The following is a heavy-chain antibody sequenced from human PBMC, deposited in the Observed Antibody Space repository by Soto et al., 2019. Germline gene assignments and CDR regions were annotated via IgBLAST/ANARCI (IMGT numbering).Heavy chain of an antibody. CDR3: ARGLHYYDGSGYYFP. D-gene: IGHD3-22*01. CDR1: GFPFSSYS. CDR2: ISSSSSYI. J-gene: IGHJ4*02. Sequence: GPLTLSCAASGFPFSSYSMNWVRHSHRKVLEWVSSISSSSSYIYYADSVKGRFTISRDNAKNSLYLQMNSLRAEDTAVYYCARGLHYYDGSGYYFPWGQGTLVTVSS. V-gene: IGHV3-21*01.